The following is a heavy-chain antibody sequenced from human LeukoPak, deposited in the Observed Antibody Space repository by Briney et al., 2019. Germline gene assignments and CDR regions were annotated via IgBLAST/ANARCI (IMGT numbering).Heavy chain of an antibody. CDR3: AKDLADGSGSYEGY. CDR2: ISYDGSNK. Sequence: GGSLRLSCAASGFTFSSYGMHWVRQAPGKGLEWVAVISYDGSNKYYADSVKGRFTISRDNSKNTLYLQMNSLRAEDTAVYYCAKDLADGSGSYEGYWGQGTLVTVSS. D-gene: IGHD3-10*01. CDR1: GFTFSSYG. V-gene: IGHV3-30*18. J-gene: IGHJ4*02.